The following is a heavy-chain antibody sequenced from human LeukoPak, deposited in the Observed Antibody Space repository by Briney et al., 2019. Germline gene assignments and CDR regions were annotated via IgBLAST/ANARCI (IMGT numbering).Heavy chain of an antibody. CDR3: AARLAVDTAVEEFDY. CDR1: GFTFTSSA. CDR2: IVVGSGNT. D-gene: IGHD5-18*01. J-gene: IGHJ4*02. Sequence: SVKVSCKASGFTFTSSAVQWVRQARGQRLEWIGWIVVGSGNTNYAQKFQERVTITRDMSTSTAYMELSSLRSEDTAVYYCAARLAVDTAVEEFDYWGQGTLVTVSS. V-gene: IGHV1-58*01.